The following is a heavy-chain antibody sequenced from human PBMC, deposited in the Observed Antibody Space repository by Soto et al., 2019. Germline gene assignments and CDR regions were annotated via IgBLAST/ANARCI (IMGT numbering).Heavy chain of an antibody. CDR1: GGSISSGGYS. CDR3: ARGMTTVTTYDY. Sequence: QLQLQESGSGLVKPSQTLSLTCAVSGGSISSGGYSWSWIRQPPGKGLEWIGYIYHSGSTYYNPSLKSRLTTSVARSKHQFSLHLSSVTAADTAVYYCARGMTTVTTYDYWGQRTLVTVSS. J-gene: IGHJ4*02. V-gene: IGHV4-30-2*01. D-gene: IGHD4-4*01. CDR2: IYHSGST.